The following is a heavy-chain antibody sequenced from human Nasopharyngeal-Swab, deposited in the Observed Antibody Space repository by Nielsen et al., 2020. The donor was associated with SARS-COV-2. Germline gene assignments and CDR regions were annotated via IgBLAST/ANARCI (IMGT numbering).Heavy chain of an antibody. CDR3: ARNLYGDYVIDY. D-gene: IGHD4-17*01. Sequence: GGSLRLSCAASGFTFSSYSMNWVRQAPGKGLEWVSYISSSGRTIYYEDSVKGRFTISRDNAKNSLFLQMNSLRDEDTAVYYCARNLYGDYVIDYWGRGALATVSS. CDR2: ISSSGRTI. J-gene: IGHJ4*02. V-gene: IGHV3-48*02. CDR1: GFTFSSYS.